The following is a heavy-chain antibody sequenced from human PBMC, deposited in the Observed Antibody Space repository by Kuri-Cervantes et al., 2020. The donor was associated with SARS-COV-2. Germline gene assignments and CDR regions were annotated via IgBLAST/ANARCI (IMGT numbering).Heavy chain of an antibody. CDR1: GFTCSSYA. V-gene: IGHV3-30-3*01. CDR2: ISYDGSNK. Sequence: GESLKISCAASGFTCSSYAMHWVRQAPGKGLEWVAVISYDGSNKYYADSVKGRFTISRDNSKNTLYLQMSILRAEDTAVYYCARVFRGGRYYYYYMDVWGKGTTVTVSS. J-gene: IGHJ6*03. D-gene: IGHD1-26*01. CDR3: ARVFRGGRYYYYYMDV.